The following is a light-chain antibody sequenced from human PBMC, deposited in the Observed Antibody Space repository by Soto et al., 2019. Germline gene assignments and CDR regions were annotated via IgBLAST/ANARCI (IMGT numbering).Light chain of an antibody. J-gene: IGLJ1*01. CDR1: SSAVGGYNF. V-gene: IGLV2-14*01. CDR2: GGS. CDR3: SSYTSTRTYV. Sequence: QSALAQPASVSGSPGQSVTIPCTGTSSAVGGYNFVSWYRQLPGEASNLILYGGSDRPSGVSDRFSGSKSGDTASLTVSGLQAEDEADYDCSSYTSTRTYVFGTGTKVTVL.